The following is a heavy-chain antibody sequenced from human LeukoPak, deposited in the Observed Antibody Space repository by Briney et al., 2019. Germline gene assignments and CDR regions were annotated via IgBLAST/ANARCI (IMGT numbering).Heavy chain of an antibody. V-gene: IGHV3-49*04. CDR2: IRSKTYGGTT. CDR3: TNEYFDY. J-gene: IGHJ4*02. Sequence: PGGSLRLSCVASEFSLGAYAMNWVRQAPGKGLEWVGFIRSKTYGGTTEYAASVKGRFTISRDDSKSIAYLQLNSLKTEDTAVYYCTNEYFDYWGQGTLVTVSS. D-gene: IGHD1-1*01. CDR1: EFSLGAYA.